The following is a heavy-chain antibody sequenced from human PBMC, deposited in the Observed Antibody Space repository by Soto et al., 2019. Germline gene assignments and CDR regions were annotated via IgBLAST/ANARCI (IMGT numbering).Heavy chain of an antibody. CDR1: GVCITPYF. CDR2: IYASGRT. D-gene: IGHD3-9*01. J-gene: IGHJ2*01. CDR3: ARHFDVDPSLDQYYFDL. V-gene: IGHV4-4*07. Sequence: QVQLQESGPGLVKPSETLSLTCTVSGVCITPYFWSWIRQPAGQAPEWVGHIYASGRTTYNPSLKSRVTMFVSQTQVSLRITSVPAADTAVYYCARHFDVDPSLDQYYFDLWGRGVLDTVSS.